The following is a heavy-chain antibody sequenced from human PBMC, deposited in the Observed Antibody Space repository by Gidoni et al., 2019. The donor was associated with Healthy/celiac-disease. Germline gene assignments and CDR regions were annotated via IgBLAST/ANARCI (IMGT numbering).Heavy chain of an antibody. Sequence: QVQLVQSGAEVKKPGASVKVSCKAAGYTFTSYYMHWVRQAPGQGLEWMGIINPSGGSTSYAQKFQGRVTMTRDTSTSTVYMELSSLRSEDTAVYYCARVTTVSHYYYYYGMDVWGQGTTVTVSS. D-gene: IGHD4-4*01. V-gene: IGHV1-46*01. J-gene: IGHJ6*02. CDR3: ARVTTVSHYYYYYGMDV. CDR1: GYTFTSYY. CDR2: INPSGGST.